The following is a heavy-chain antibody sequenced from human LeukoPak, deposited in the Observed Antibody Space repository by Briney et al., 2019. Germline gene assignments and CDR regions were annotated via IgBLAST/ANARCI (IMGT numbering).Heavy chain of an antibody. Sequence: ASVKVSCKASGYTFTSYGISWVRQAPGQGLEWMGLSSAYNGNTNYAQKLQGRVTMTTDTSTSIAYMGLRSLRSDDTAVYYCARVPSGSYYYYYYMDVWGKGTTVTISS. J-gene: IGHJ6*03. CDR3: ARVPSGSYYYYYYMDV. D-gene: IGHD1-26*01. V-gene: IGHV1-18*01. CDR1: GYTFTSYG. CDR2: SSAYNGNT.